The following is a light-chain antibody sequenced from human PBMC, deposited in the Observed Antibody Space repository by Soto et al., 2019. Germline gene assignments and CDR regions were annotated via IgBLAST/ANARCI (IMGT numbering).Light chain of an antibody. CDR1: QTISSW. Sequence: DIQITQSPSTLSASVGDRVTITCRASQTISSWLAWYQQKPGMAPKLLIYKASTLQSGVPSRFSGSGSGTEFTLTISSLQPDDFANYYCQQYSRCSAFGQGTKVELK. CDR3: QQYSRCSA. CDR2: KAS. V-gene: IGKV1-5*03. J-gene: IGKJ1*01.